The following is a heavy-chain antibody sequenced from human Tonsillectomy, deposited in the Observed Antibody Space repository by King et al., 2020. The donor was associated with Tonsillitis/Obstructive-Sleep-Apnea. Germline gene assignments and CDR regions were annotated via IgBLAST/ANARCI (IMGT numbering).Heavy chain of an antibody. Sequence: VQLVQSGGGLVQSGGSLRLSCAASGFTFSSYWMSWVRQAPGKGLERVANIKQAGSEKHYVDSVKGRFTISRDNAENSLYLQLNSLRAEDTAVYYCAREGGHGMGFDYWGQGTLVTVSS. CDR1: GFTFSSYW. CDR2: IKQAGSEK. J-gene: IGHJ4*02. D-gene: IGHD3-16*01. V-gene: IGHV3-7*01. CDR3: AREGGHGMGFDY.